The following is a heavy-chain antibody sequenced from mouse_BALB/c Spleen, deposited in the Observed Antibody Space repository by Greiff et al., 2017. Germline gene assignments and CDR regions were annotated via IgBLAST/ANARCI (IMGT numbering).Heavy chain of an antibody. D-gene: IGHD2-1*01. CDR3: ARDGKRSMDY. CDR2: ISYSGST. CDR1: GYSITSDYA. J-gene: IGHJ4*01. V-gene: IGHV3-2*02. Sequence: VQLKESGPGLVKPSQSLSLTCTVTGYSITSDYAWNWIRQFPGNKLEWMGYISYSGSTSYNPSLKSRISITRDTSKNQFFLQLNSVTTEDTATYYCARDGKRSMDYWGQGTSVTVSS.